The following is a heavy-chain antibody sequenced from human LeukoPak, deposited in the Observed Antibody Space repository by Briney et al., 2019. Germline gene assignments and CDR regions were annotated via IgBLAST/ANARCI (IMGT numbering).Heavy chain of an antibody. CDR1: GGTFSSYA. D-gene: IGHD3-9*01. V-gene: IGHV1-69*06. Sequence: GASVKVSCKAPGGTFSSYAISWVRQAPGQGLEWMGGIIPIFGTANYAQKFQGRVTITADKSTSTAYMELSSLRSEDTAVYYCASTNYDILTGYYGGGDYYYYMDVWGKGTTVTISS. CDR2: IIPIFGTA. J-gene: IGHJ6*03. CDR3: ASTNYDILTGYYGGGDYYYYMDV.